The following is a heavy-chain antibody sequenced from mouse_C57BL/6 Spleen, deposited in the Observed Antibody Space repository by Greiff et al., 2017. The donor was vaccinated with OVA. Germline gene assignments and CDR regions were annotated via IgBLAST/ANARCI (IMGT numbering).Heavy chain of an antibody. Sequence: EVQLQQSGGDLVKPGGSLKLSCAASGFTFSSYGMSWVRQTPDKRLEWVATISSGGSYTYYPDSVKGRFTISRDNAKNTLYLQMSSLKSEDTAMYYCARHEDFDYWGQGTTLTVSS. CDR3: ARHEDFDY. CDR2: ISSGGSYT. CDR1: GFTFSSYG. J-gene: IGHJ2*01. V-gene: IGHV5-6*01.